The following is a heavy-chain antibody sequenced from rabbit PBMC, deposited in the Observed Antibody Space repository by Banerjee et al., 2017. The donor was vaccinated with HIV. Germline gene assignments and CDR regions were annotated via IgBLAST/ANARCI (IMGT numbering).Heavy chain of an antibody. Sequence: QQQLEESGGGLVKPEGSLTLSCKASGIDFGRCGISWVRQAPGKGLELIACIYSSNGDKWYASWVNGRFTISKTSSTTVTLQMTSLTAADTATYFCARDLAAVTGWNFGLWGPGTLVTVS. V-gene: IGHV1S45*01. CDR2: IYSSNGDK. CDR3: ARDLAAVTGWNFGL. J-gene: IGHJ4*01. CDR1: GIDFGRCG. D-gene: IGHD7-1*01.